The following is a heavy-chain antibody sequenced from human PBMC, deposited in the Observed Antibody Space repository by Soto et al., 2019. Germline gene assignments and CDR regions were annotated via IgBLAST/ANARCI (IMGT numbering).Heavy chain of an antibody. V-gene: IGHV3-11*01. J-gene: IGHJ4*02. Sequence: QVQLVESGGGLVKPGGSLRLSCAASGFTFSDYYMSWIRQAPGKGLEWVSYISSSGSTIYYADSVKGRFTISRDNAKNSLSLQMNSLRAEDTAVYYCAREYSPPASSSSLSFLHWGQGTLVTVSS. D-gene: IGHD6-6*01. CDR3: AREYSPPASSSSLSFLH. CDR2: ISSSGSTI. CDR1: GFTFSDYY.